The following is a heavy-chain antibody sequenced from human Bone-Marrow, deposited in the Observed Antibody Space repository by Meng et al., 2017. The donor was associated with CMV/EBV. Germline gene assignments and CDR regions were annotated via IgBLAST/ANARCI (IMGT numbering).Heavy chain of an antibody. CDR2: VDPEGGET. D-gene: IGHD1-1*01. CDR1: GNIFNDYF. Sequence: ASVKVSCKISGNIFNDYFMHWVQQAPGKGLEWMGLVDPEGGETTYAEKFQGRLTITADTSTETAYMELSSVTSEDTAVYYCAHEARHNAHALDVWGQGTLVTGSS. CDR3: AHEARHNAHALDV. V-gene: IGHV1-69-2*01. J-gene: IGHJ4*02.